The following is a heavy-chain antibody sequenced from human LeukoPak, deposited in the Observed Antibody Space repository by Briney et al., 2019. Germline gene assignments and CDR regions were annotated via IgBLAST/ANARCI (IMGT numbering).Heavy chain of an antibody. CDR3: AREVVVIAYNWFDP. CDR2: ISYDGSNK. CDR1: GFTFSSYG. Sequence: PGGSPRLSCAASGFTFSSYGMHWVRQAPGKGLEWVAVISYDGSNKYYADSVKGRFTISRDNSKNTLYLQMNSLRSDDTAVYYCAREVVVIAYNWFDPWGQGTLVTVSS. D-gene: IGHD2-21*01. J-gene: IGHJ5*02. V-gene: IGHV3-30*03.